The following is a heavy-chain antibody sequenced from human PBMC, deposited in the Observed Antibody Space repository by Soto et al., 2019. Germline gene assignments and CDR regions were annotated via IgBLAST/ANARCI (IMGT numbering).Heavy chain of an antibody. D-gene: IGHD2-8*01. CDR2: IIPIFGTA. CDR3: ARGMVYAPGPDSYYYYSGMDV. CDR1: GGTFSSYA. V-gene: IGHV1-69*13. J-gene: IGHJ6*02. Sequence: ASVKVSCKASGGTFSSYAISWVRQAPGQGLEWMGGIIPIFGTANYAQKFQGRVTITADESTSTAYMELSSLRSEDTAVYYCARGMVYAPGPDSYYYYSGMDVWGQGTTVTVSS.